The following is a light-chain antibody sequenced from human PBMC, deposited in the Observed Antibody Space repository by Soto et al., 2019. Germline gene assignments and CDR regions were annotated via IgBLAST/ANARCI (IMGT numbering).Light chain of an antibody. J-gene: IGKJ1*01. CDR2: AAS. CDR1: QSISSY. V-gene: IGKV1-39*01. CDR3: QQSYSTPHWT. Sequence: DIQITRSPSSLSASVGDRVTITCRASQSISSYLNWYQQKPGEAPKLLIYAASSLQSGVPSRFSGSGSGTDFTLTISSLQPEDFATYYCQQSYSTPHWTFGQGTKVDIK.